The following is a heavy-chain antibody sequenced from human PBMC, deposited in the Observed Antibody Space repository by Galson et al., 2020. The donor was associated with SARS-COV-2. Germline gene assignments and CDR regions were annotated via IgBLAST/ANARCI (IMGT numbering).Heavy chain of an antibody. J-gene: IGHJ6*03. CDR1: GYTFTSYD. V-gene: IGHV1-8*01. D-gene: IGHD6-6*01. Sequence: ASVKVSCKASGYTFTSYDINWVRQATGQGLEWMGWMNPNSGNTGYAQKFQGRVTMTRNTSISTAYMELSSLRSEDTAVYYCARVRAARLVYYYYMDVWGKGTTVTVSS. CDR3: ARVRAARLVYYYYMDV. CDR2: MNPNSGNT.